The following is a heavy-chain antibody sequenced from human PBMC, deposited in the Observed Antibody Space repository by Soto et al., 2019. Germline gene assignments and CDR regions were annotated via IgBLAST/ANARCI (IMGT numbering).Heavy chain of an antibody. CDR2: ISYDGSKK. CDR3: AKGLEQWLLAGGFAH. J-gene: IGHJ5*02. CDR1: GFIFSSYG. V-gene: IGHV3-30*18. D-gene: IGHD3-22*01. Sequence: GGSLRLSCAASGFIFSSYGMYWVRQAPGKGLEWVAVISYDGSKKYYADSVKGRFTISRDNSKNTLYLQMNSLRAEDTAVYYCAKGLEQWLLAGGFAHWGQGTLVTVSS.